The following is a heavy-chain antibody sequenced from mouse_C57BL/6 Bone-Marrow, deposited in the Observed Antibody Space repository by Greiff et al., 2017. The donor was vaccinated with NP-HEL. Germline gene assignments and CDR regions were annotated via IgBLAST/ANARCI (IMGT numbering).Heavy chain of an antibody. Sequence: SGPELVKPGASVKIPCKASGYTFTDYNMDWVKQSHGTSLEWIGDINPNNGGTIYNQKFKGKATLTVDKASSTAYMELRSLTSEDTAVYYCARSSNAHYYGSPFDYWGQGTTLTVSS. J-gene: IGHJ2*01. D-gene: IGHD1-1*01. V-gene: IGHV1-18*01. CDR3: ARSSNAHYYGSPFDY. CDR2: INPNNGGT. CDR1: GYTFTDYN.